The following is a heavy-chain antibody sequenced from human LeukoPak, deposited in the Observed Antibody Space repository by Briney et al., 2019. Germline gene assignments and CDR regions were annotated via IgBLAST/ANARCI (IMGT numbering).Heavy chain of an antibody. CDR2: ISGSGGST. J-gene: IGHJ4*02. V-gene: IGHV3-23*01. CDR1: GFTFSSYG. D-gene: IGHD3-10*01. Sequence: GGSLRLSCAASGFTFSSYGMGWVRQAPGKGLEWVSTISGSGGSTHYADSVKGRFTISRDNSKNTLYLQMNSLRAEDTAVYYCAKAYYYGSGSYYYFDYWGQGTLVTVSS. CDR3: AKAYYYGSGSYYYFDY.